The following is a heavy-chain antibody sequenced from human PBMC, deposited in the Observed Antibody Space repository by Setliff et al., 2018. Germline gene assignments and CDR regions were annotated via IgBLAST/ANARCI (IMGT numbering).Heavy chain of an antibody. CDR1: GYIFAGYY. Sequence: GASVKVSCKASGYIFAGYYMHWVRQTPGQGLEWMGWINPISGGANYAQKFQGRVTMTRDTSTSTFYMEVNILRSDDTAVYYCARGGMAAANRKGVFEYWGQGTLVTVSS. D-gene: IGHD6-13*01. V-gene: IGHV1-2*02. J-gene: IGHJ4*02. CDR3: ARGGMAAANRKGVFEY. CDR2: INPISGGA.